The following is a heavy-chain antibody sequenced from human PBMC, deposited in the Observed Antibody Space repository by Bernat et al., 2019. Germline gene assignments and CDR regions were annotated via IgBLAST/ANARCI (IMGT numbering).Heavy chain of an antibody. CDR1: GGSISSSSYY. Sequence: QLQLQESGPGLVKPSETLSLTCTVSGGSISSSSYYWGWIRQPPGKGLEWIGSIYFSGSTYYNPSLKRRVTISVDTSKNQFSRKVSSVTAADTAVYYCARHVVRRHDILTGYYGPPSYGMDVWGQGTTVTVSS. D-gene: IGHD3-9*01. V-gene: IGHV4-39*01. CDR3: ARHVVRRHDILTGYYGPPSYGMDV. J-gene: IGHJ6*02. CDR2: IYFSGST.